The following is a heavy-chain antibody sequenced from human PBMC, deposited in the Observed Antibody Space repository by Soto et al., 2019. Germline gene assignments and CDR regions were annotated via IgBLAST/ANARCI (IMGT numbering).Heavy chain of an antibody. CDR1: GFTVSSYG. D-gene: IGHD3-9*01. J-gene: IGHJ4*02. V-gene: IGHV3-30*03. Sequence: QVQLVESGGGVVQPGRSLRLSCAVSGFTVSSYGMHWVRQAPGKGLEWVAVRSRDGRTTFYADSVKGRFTISRDNSRNTLFLEMNSLSGADMAVYYLTGEVASGYWGQGTLVTVSS. CDR2: RSRDGRTT. CDR3: TGEVASGY.